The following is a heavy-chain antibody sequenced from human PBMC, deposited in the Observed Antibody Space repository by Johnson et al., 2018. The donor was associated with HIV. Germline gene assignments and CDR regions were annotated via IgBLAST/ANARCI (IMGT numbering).Heavy chain of an antibody. Sequence: QMQLVESGGGLVKPGGSLRLSCAASGFTFSDYYMSWIRQAPGKGLEWVSYISSSGSTIYYADSVKGRFTISRDNAKNSLYLQMNSLRAEDTAVYYCARSYYYDSSGFRPGAFDIWGLGTMVTVSS. D-gene: IGHD3-22*01. CDR3: ARSYYYDSSGFRPGAFDI. V-gene: IGHV3-11*04. CDR1: GFTFSDYY. J-gene: IGHJ3*02. CDR2: ISSSGSTI.